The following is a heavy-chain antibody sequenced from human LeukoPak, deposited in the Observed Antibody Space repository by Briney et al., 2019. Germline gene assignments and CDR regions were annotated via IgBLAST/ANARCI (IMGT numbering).Heavy chain of an antibody. Sequence: LETLSLTCTVSGGSISSYYWSWIRQPPGKGLEWIGYIYYSGSTNYNPSLKSRVTISVDTSKNQFSLKLSSVTAADTAVYYCARLLLSGFDYWGQGTLVTVSS. J-gene: IGHJ4*02. CDR2: IYYSGST. CDR1: GGSISSYY. D-gene: IGHD3-22*01. V-gene: IGHV4-59*01. CDR3: ARLLLSGFDY.